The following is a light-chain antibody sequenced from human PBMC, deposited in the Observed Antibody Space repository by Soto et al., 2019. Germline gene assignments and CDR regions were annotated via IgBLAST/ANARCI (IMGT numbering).Light chain of an antibody. CDR1: SGHSSYA. Sequence: QLVLTQSPSASASLGASVKFTCTLNSGHSSYAIAWHQQRPEKGPRFLMKVNSDGSHNKGDGIADRFSGSSSGAERYLSISSLQSEDEADYYCQTWDTGIQVFGGGTKVTVL. V-gene: IGLV4-69*01. J-gene: IGLJ3*02. CDR2: VNSDGSH. CDR3: QTWDTGIQV.